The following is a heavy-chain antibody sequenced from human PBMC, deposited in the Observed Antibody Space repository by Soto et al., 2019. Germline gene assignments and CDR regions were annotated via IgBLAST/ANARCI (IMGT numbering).Heavy chain of an antibody. CDR2: IIPISGTT. CDR3: ARDGSGSDY. J-gene: IGHJ4*02. Sequence: GASVKVSCKASGGTFSTHAIIWVRQAPGHGLEWMGGIIPISGTTYYTQKFQGRVTITADESTSTAYMELSSLRSEDTAVYYCARDGSGSDYWGQGTLVTVSS. D-gene: IGHD3-22*01. V-gene: IGHV1-69*13. CDR1: GGTFSTHA.